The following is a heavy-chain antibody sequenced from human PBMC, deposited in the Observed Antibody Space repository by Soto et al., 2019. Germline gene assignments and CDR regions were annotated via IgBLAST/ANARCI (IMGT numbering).Heavy chain of an antibody. CDR3: ARGGYSGYHLDY. CDR1: GFTFSSYW. J-gene: IGHJ4*02. Sequence: GGSLRLSCAASGFTFSSYWMHWVRQVPGKGLVWVSHINSDGSNTTYADSVKGRFTISRDNAKNTLYLQMNSLRAEDTAVYFCARGGYSGYHLDYWGQGTLVTVSS. V-gene: IGHV3-74*01. CDR2: INSDGSNT. D-gene: IGHD5-12*01.